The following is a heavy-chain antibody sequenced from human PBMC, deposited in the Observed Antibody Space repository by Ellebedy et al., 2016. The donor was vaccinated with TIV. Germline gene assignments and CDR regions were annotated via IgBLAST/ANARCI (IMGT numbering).Heavy chain of an antibody. CDR2: IYGGGST. D-gene: IGHD5-12*01. J-gene: IGHJ6*02. V-gene: IGHV3-53*01. CDR3: ARGGSSLRSYYYYGLDV. CDR1: GLTVSNNY. Sequence: GESLKISCAASGLTVSNNYMSWVRQAPGKGLEWVSVIYGGGSTYYADLVTGRFIISRDISRNMLYLQMNSLRAEDTAVYYCARGGSSLRSYYYYGLDVWGQGTTVTVSS.